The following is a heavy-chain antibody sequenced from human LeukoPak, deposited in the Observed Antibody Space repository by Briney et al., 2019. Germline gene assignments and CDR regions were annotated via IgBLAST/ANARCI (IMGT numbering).Heavy chain of an antibody. J-gene: IGHJ4*02. CDR3: ARGDTAMVTIDY. CDR1: GGSISSSSYY. CDR2: IYYSGST. D-gene: IGHD5-18*01. Sequence: SETLSLTCTDSGGSISSSSYYWGWIRQPPGKGLEWIGSIYYSGSTYYNPSLKSRVTISVDTSKNQFSLKLSSVTAADTAVYYCARGDTAMVTIDYWGQGTLVTVSS. V-gene: IGHV4-39*07.